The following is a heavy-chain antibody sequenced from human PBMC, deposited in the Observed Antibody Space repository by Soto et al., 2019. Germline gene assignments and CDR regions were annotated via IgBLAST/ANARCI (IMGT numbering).Heavy chain of an antibody. CDR1: GGSISSGGYY. V-gene: IGHV4-31*03. CDR2: IYYSGST. Sequence: PSETLSLTCTVSGGSISSGGYYWSWIRQHPGKGLEWIGYIYYSGSTYYNPSLKSRVTISVDTSKNQFSLKLSSVTAADTAVYYCARGARFLEWLSDRLGSWFDPRGQGTLVTVSS. J-gene: IGHJ5*02. D-gene: IGHD3-3*01. CDR3: ARGARFLEWLSDRLGSWFDP.